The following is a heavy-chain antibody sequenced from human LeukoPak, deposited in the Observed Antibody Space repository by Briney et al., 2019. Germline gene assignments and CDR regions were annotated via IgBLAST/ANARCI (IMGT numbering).Heavy chain of an antibody. CDR3: ARALGVPAGIIGDGMDA. CDR2: INHSGST. Sequence: SETLSLTCVVYGGSFSGYYWSWIRQPPGKGLEWIGEINHSGSTNYNPSLKSRVTISVDTSKNQFSLKLSSVTAADTAVYYCARALGVPAGIIGDGMDAWGQGTTVTVSS. V-gene: IGHV4-34*01. J-gene: IGHJ6*02. CDR1: GGSFSGYY. D-gene: IGHD2-2*01.